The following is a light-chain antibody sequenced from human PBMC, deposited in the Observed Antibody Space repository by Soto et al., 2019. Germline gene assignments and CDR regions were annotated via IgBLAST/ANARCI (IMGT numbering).Light chain of an antibody. CDR2: GAS. Sequence: EIVMTQSPATLSVSPGERATLSCRASQSVSSNLAWYQQKPGQAPRLLIYGASTRATDIPGRFSGSGSGTELTLTISSLQSEDFAVYYCQTYNNWPLFTFGPGTKVDIK. CDR3: QTYNNWPLFT. V-gene: IGKV3-15*01. CDR1: QSVSSN. J-gene: IGKJ3*01.